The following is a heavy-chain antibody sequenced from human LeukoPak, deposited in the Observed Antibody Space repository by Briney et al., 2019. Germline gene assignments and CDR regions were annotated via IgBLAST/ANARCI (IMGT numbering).Heavy chain of an antibody. CDR2: ISSSSTI. D-gene: IGHD5-12*01. CDR3: ARGGRWPRFHWFDP. CDR1: GFTFSSYS. J-gene: IGHJ5*02. Sequence: PGGSLRLSCAASGFTFSSYSMNWVRQAPGKGLEWVSYISSSSTIYYADSVKGRFTISRDNAKNSLYLQMNSLRAEDTAVYYCARGGRWPRFHWFDPWGQGTLVTVSS. V-gene: IGHV3-48*01.